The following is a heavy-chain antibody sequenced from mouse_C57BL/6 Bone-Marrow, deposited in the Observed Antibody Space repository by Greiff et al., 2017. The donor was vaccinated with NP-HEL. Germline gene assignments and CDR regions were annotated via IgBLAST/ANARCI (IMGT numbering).Heavy chain of an antibody. CDR1: GYAFSSSW. D-gene: IGHD2-4*01. CDR2: IYPGDGDT. V-gene: IGHV1-82*01. Sequence: VKLMESGPELVKPGASVKISCKASGYAFSSSWMNWVKQRPGKGLEWIGRIYPGDGDTNYNGKFKGKATLTADKSSSTAYMQLSSLTSEDSAVYFCASDYGVAWFAYWGQGTLVTVSA. J-gene: IGHJ3*01. CDR3: ASDYGVAWFAY.